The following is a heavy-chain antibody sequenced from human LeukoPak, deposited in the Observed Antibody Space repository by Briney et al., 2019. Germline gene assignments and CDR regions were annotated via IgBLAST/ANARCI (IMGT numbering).Heavy chain of an antibody. D-gene: IGHD6-13*01. CDR2: ISYSGTT. CDR3: ARARRAAEGFAP. J-gene: IGHJ5*02. Sequence: PSETLSLTCTVSGGSVTSYYWSWIRQPPGKGLEWIGYISYSGTTNYNPSLKGRVTISVDTSKNQFSLKLTSVTAADTAVDYYARARRAAEGFAPWAEGPMARVPS. CDR1: GGSVTSYY. V-gene: IGHV4-59*02.